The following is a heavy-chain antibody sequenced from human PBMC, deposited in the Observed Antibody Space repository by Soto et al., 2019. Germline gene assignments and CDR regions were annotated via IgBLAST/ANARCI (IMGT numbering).Heavy chain of an antibody. J-gene: IGHJ5*01. CDR2: IYYTGGT. V-gene: IGHV4-30-4*01. Sequence: TVSLTCAVSGDSINTDYYWSCILQPPGKGLEWIGHIYYTGGTFYSPSLKSRLALSVDTSKNQFSLRLSSVTAADTAVYYCARDTASKDYDSHSYYPHFDSWGQGALVTVSS. D-gene: IGHD3-22*01. CDR1: GDSINTDYY. CDR3: ARDTASKDYDSHSYYPHFDS.